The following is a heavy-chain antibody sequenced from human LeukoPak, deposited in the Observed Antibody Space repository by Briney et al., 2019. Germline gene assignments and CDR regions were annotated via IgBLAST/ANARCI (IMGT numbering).Heavy chain of an antibody. Sequence: PGGSLRLSCAASGVTFSSYSMNWVRQAPGKGVEGVSSISSSSSYINYADSVKGRFTISRDNAKNSLYLQMNRLRAEDTAVYYCAELGITMIGGVWGKGTTVTISS. CDR3: AELGITMIGGV. V-gene: IGHV3-21*01. D-gene: IGHD3-10*02. J-gene: IGHJ6*04. CDR2: ISSSSSYI. CDR1: GVTFSSYS.